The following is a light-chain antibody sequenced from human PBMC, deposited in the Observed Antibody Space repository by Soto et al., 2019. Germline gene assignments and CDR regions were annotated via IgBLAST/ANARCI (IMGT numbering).Light chain of an antibody. V-gene: IGKV1-39*01. CDR2: SAS. Sequence: DIQMTQSPSSLSASVGDRVTITCRASQSISSYLNWYQQKPGKAPNLLIYSASSLQSGVPSRFSRSGSGTYFTLTISSLQPEDFETYYCQQCYSTPVTFGQGTKVEIK. CDR3: QQCYSTPVT. CDR1: QSISSY. J-gene: IGKJ1*01.